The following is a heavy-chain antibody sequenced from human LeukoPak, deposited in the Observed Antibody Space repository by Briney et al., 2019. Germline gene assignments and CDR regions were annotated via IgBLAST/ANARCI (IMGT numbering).Heavy chain of an antibody. D-gene: IGHD3-22*01. CDR3: ARGSQNYYGSSAYPPFDY. J-gene: IGHJ4*02. CDR2: INAGNGNT. Sequence: ASVKVSCKASGYTFTSYAMHWVRQAPGQRLEWMGWINAGNGNTKYSQKFQGRVTTTRDTSASTAYMELSSLRSEDTAVYYCARGSQNYYGSSAYPPFDYWGQGTLVTVSS. CDR1: GYTFTSYA. V-gene: IGHV1-3*01.